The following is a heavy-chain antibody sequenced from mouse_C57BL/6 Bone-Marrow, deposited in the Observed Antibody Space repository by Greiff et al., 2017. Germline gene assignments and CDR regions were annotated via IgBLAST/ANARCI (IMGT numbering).Heavy chain of an antibody. J-gene: IGHJ2*01. CDR2: IYPSDSET. CDR1: GYTFTSYW. CDR3: ARWGYSNYFDY. D-gene: IGHD2-5*01. Sequence: QVQLKESGAELVRPGSSVKLSCKASGYTFTSYWMDWVKQRPGQGLEWIGNIYPSDSETHYNQKFKDKATLTVDKSSSTAYMQLSSLTSEDSAVYYCARWGYSNYFDYWGQGTTLTVSS. V-gene: IGHV1-61*01.